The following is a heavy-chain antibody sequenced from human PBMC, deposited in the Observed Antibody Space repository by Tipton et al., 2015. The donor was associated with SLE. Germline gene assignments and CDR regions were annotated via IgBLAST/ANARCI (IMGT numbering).Heavy chain of an antibody. Sequence: QVQLVQSGPEVKKPGASVKVSCKASGYTFTSYGISWVRQAPGQGLEWMGWISAYNGNTNYAQKLQGRVTMTTDTSTSTAYMELRSLRSDDTAVYYCARDSPLDDFWSGYSYYGMDVWGQGTTVTVSS. J-gene: IGHJ6*02. CDR2: ISAYNGNT. V-gene: IGHV1-18*01. CDR3: ARDSPLDDFWSGYSYYGMDV. D-gene: IGHD3-3*01. CDR1: GYTFTSYG.